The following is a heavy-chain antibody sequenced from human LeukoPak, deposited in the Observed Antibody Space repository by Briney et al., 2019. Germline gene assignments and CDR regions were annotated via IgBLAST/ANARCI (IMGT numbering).Heavy chain of an antibody. D-gene: IGHD5-12*01. CDR2: IRSGGAT. CDR1: GFPVSNNY. J-gene: IGHJ4*02. V-gene: IGHV3-53*01. Sequence: PGGSLRLSCAASGFPVSNNYTTWVRQAPGKGLEWVSVIRSGGATYYADSVKGRLTISRDSSKNTLYLQMNNLRAEDTAVYYCARGRGYGAYDWNDYWGQGTLVTVSS. CDR3: ARGRGYGAYDWNDY.